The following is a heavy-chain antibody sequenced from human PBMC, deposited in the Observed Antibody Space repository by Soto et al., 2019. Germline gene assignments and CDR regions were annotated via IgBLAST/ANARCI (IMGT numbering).Heavy chain of an antibody. V-gene: IGHV1-18*01. CDR3: ARSPTYDSSGYYYGGWFDP. Sequence: QVKLVQSGAEVKKPGASVKVSCKASGYTFTSYGISWVRQAPGQGLEWMGWISAYNGNTNYAQKLQGRVTMTTDTSTSTAYMELRSLRSDDTAVYYCARSPTYDSSGYYYGGWFDPWGQGTLVTVSS. J-gene: IGHJ5*02. CDR2: ISAYNGNT. D-gene: IGHD3-22*01. CDR1: GYTFTSYG.